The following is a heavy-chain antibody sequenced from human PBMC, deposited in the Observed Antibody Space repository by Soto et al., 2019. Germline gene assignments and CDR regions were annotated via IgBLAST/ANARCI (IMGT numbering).Heavy chain of an antibody. CDR3: ARESSGYSYGPLDY. V-gene: IGHV3-21*01. CDR2: ISSSSSNI. D-gene: IGHD5-18*01. Sequence: EVQLVESGGGLVKPGGSLRLSCAASGFTFSSYSMNWVRQAPGKGLEWVSSISSSSSNIYYAVSVKGRFTISRDNAKNSLYLQMNSLRAEDTAVYYCARESSGYSYGPLDYWGQGTLVTVSS. J-gene: IGHJ4*02. CDR1: GFTFSSYS.